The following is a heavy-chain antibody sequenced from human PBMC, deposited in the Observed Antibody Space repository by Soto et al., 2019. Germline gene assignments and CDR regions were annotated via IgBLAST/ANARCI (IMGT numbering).Heavy chain of an antibody. V-gene: IGHV1-18*01. Sequence: ASVKVSCKASGYTFTSYGISWVRQAPGQGLEWMGWISAYNGNTKYAQKLQGRVTMTTDTSTSTAHMELRSLKSEDTAVYYCARGLYNRFDYWGQGTLVTVSS. CDR3: ARGLYNRFDY. D-gene: IGHD1-20*01. CDR2: ISAYNGNT. CDR1: GYTFTSYG. J-gene: IGHJ4*02.